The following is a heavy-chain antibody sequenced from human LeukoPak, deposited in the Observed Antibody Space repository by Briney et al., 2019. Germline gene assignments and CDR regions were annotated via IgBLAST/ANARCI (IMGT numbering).Heavy chain of an antibody. CDR3: ARGDLQSIAAALIDY. CDR2: INHSGST. Sequence: SETLSLTCAVYGGSFSGYYWSWIRQPPGKGLEWIGEINHSGSTNYNPSLKSRVTISVDTSKNQFSLKLSSVTAADTAVYYCARGDLQSIAAALIDYWGQGTLVTVSS. V-gene: IGHV4-34*01. CDR1: GGSFSGYY. D-gene: IGHD6-13*01. J-gene: IGHJ4*02.